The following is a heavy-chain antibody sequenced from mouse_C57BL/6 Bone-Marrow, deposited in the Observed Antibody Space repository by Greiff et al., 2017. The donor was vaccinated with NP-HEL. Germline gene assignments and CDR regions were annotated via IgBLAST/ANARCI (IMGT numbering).Heavy chain of an antibody. CDR1: GFTFSSYA. CDR3: TREGSYYYGSSSYYFDY. J-gene: IGHJ2*01. V-gene: IGHV5-9-1*02. CDR2: ISSGGDYI. Sequence: DVKLVESGEGLVKPGGSLKLSCAASGFTFSSYAMSWVRQTPEKRLEWVAYISSGGDYIYYADTVKGRFTISRDNARNTLYLQMSSLKSEDTAMYYCTREGSYYYGSSSYYFDYWGKGTTLTVSS. D-gene: IGHD1-1*01.